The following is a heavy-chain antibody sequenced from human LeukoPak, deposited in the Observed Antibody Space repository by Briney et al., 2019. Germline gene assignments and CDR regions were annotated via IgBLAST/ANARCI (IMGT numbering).Heavy chain of an antibody. J-gene: IGHJ6*02. CDR1: GGSISSYY. CDR3: ARIDPGYYYYGMDV. D-gene: IGHD3-22*01. V-gene: IGHV4-59*01. CDR2: IYYSGST. Sequence: ASETLSLTCTVSGGSISSYYWSWIRQPPGKGLEWIGYIYYSGSTNYNPSLKSRVTISVDTSKNQFSLKLSSVTAADTAVYYCARIDPGYYYYGMDVWGQGTTVTVSS.